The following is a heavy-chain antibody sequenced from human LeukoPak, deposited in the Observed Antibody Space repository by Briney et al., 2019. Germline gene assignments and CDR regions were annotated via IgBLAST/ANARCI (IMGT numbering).Heavy chain of an antibody. CDR1: GFTFSSYA. CDR2: ISGSGGST. J-gene: IGHJ4*02. D-gene: IGHD5-18*01. Sequence: GESLSLPCAASGFTFSSYAVSCVRAPPGKALECVSTISGSGGSTYYADSVKGRFTISRDNSKNTLCLQMNSLRAEDTAVYYCAKDLPEYSFGRMFDYWGQGTLVTVSS. CDR3: AKDLPEYSFGRMFDY. V-gene: IGHV3-23*01.